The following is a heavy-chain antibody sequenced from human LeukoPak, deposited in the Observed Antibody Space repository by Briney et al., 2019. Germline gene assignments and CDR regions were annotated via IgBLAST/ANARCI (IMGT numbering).Heavy chain of an antibody. CDR2: IIPIFGTT. CDR3: ARTRSGCSTTNCYPYDMDV. D-gene: IGHD2-2*01. CDR1: GGTFSSYA. Sequence: SVKVSCKASGGTFSSYAITWVRQAPGQGLEWMGGIIPIFGTTSYAQNFQGRVTITADESTTTAYIELSSLRSEDTAVYYRARTRSGCSTTNCYPYDMDVWGQGTTVTVSS. V-gene: IGHV1-69*13. J-gene: IGHJ6*02.